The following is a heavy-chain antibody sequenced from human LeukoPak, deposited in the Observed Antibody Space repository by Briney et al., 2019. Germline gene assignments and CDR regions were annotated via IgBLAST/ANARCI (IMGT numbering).Heavy chain of an antibody. CDR1: GFTFSSYS. J-gene: IGHJ4*02. D-gene: IGHD6-13*01. CDR3: ASLLEGGSSWPFDY. V-gene: IGHV3-21*01. Sequence: PGGSLRLSCAASGFTFSSYSMNWVRQAPGKGLEWVSSISSSSTYIYYADSVKGRFTISRDNAKNSLYLQMSSLRDEDTAVYYCASLLEGGSSWPFDYWGQGTLVTVSS. CDR2: ISSSSTYI.